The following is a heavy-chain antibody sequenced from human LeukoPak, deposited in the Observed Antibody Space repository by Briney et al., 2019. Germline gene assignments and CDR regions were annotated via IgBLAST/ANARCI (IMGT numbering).Heavy chain of an antibody. D-gene: IGHD2-2*01. CDR3: ARDQEYCSSTSCFAFDI. CDR2: INWNGGST. V-gene: IGHV3-20*04. CDR1: GFTFDDYG. J-gene: IGHJ3*02. Sequence: GGSLRLSCAASGFTFDDYGMSWVRQAPGKGLEWVSGINWNGGSTGYADSVKGRFTISRDNAKNSLYLQMNSLRAEDTALYYCARDQEYCSSTSCFAFDIWGQGTMVTVYS.